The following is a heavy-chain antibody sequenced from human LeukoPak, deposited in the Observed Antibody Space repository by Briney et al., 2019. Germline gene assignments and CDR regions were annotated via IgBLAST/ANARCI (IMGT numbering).Heavy chain of an antibody. CDR2: ISAGGGGT. D-gene: IGHD6-6*01. CDR3: VKTFQYSSNWYDH. CDR1: GFIFSSYE. J-gene: IGHJ5*02. V-gene: IGHV3-23*01. Sequence: GGSLRLSCAASGFIFSSYEMSWVRQAPGKGLEWVSSISAGGGGTSYADSVKGRITISRDNSKNTVYLQMNSLRAEDTAVYFCVKTFQYSSNWYDHWGQGTLVTVSS.